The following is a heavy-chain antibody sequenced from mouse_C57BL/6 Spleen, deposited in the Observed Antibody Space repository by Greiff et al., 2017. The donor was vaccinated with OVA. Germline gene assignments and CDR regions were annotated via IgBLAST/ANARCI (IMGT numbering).Heavy chain of an antibody. J-gene: IGHJ3*01. Sequence: DVMLVESGEGLVKPGGSLKLSCAASGFTFSSYAMSWVRQTPEKRLEWVAYISRGGDYIYYADTVKGRFTISRDNARNTLYLQMSSLKSEDTAMYYCTREDFYYYGSSGAWFAYWGQGTLVTVSA. V-gene: IGHV5-9-1*02. CDR3: TREDFYYYGSSGAWFAY. CDR1: GFTFSSYA. CDR2: ISRGGDYI. D-gene: IGHD1-1*01.